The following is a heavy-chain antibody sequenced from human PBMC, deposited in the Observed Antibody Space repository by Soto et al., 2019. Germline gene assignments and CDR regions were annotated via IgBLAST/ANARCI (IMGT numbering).Heavy chain of an antibody. Sequence: PSETLSLTCTVSGASISSGDYYWSWIRQPPGKGLEWIGYIYHSGRTYYNPSLKSRVTISVDTSRNQFSLTLSSVAAADTAVYYCARVPVTANSAYYPNWFAPSGQGTLVTVSS. V-gene: IGHV4-30-4*01. CDR1: GASISSGDYY. J-gene: IGHJ5*02. CDR3: ARVPVTANSAYYPNWFAP. CDR2: IYHSGRT. D-gene: IGHD3-22*01.